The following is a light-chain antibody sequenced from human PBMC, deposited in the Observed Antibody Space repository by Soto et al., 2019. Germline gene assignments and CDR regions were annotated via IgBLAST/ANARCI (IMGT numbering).Light chain of an antibody. Sequence: QSALTQPASVSGSPGQSITISCTGTASDVGGYNSVSWHQHHPGTAPKLLIYDVRYRPSGVSNRFSGSQSANTASLTISGLQTDDEAEYYCCSYTTSTTYVFGTGTKVTVL. J-gene: IGLJ1*01. V-gene: IGLV2-14*01. CDR1: ASDVGGYNS. CDR3: CSYTTSTTYV. CDR2: DVR.